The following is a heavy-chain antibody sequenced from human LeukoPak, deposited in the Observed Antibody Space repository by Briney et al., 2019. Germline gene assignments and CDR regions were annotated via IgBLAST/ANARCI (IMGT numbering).Heavy chain of an antibody. CDR2: ISAYNGNT. CDR1: GYTFTSYG. D-gene: IGHD3-10*01. CDR3: ARARDVLLWFGATPGWFDP. V-gene: IGHV1-18*01. J-gene: IGHJ5*02. Sequence: GASVKVSRKASGYTFTSYGISWVRQAPGQGLELMGWISAYNGNTNYAQKLQGRVTMTTDTSTSTAYMELRSLRSDDTAAYYCARARDVLLWFGATPGWFDPWGQGTLVTVSS.